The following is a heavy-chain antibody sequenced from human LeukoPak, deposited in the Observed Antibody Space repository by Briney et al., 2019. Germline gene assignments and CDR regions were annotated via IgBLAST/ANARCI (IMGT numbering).Heavy chain of an antibody. Sequence: GGSLRLSCAASGFTFSSYGMHWVRQAPGKGLEWVAVISYDGSNKYYADSVKGRFTISRDNSKNTLYLQMNSLRAEDTAVYYCARELRWSTPRGDAFDIWGQGTMVTVSS. D-gene: IGHD4-23*01. CDR2: ISYDGSNK. V-gene: IGHV3-30*03. CDR1: GFTFSSYG. CDR3: ARELRWSTPRGDAFDI. J-gene: IGHJ3*02.